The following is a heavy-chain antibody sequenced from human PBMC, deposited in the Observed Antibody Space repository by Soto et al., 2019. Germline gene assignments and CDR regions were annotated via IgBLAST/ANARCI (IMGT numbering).Heavy chain of an antibody. CDR1: GITFSTYS. D-gene: IGHD3-22*01. Sequence: GGSLRLSCAASGITFSTYSMNWVRQAPGKGLEWVSSISITSSYIYYADSLKGRFTVSRDNAKNTLYLQMNSLRAEDTAVYYCAAGIADYYDSSGYYAYWGQGILVTAPQ. CDR3: AAGIADYYDSSGYYAY. CDR2: ISITSSYI. J-gene: IGHJ4*02. V-gene: IGHV3-21*01.